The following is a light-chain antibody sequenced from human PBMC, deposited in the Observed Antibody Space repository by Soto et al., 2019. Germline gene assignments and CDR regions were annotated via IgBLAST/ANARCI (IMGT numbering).Light chain of an antibody. V-gene: IGKV3-15*01. Sequence: EIVMTQSPATLSVSPGERATLSFTASHYVYSNVAWFQQGPGQAPRLLIYRASTRATGTPARFSGSGSGTEFTLTITSLQSEDFALYYCQQYHNLWTFGQGTKVDIK. CDR2: RAS. CDR1: HYVYSN. J-gene: IGKJ1*01. CDR3: QQYHNLWT.